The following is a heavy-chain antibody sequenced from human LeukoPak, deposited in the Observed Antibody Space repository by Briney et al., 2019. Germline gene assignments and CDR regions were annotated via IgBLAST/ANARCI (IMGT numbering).Heavy chain of an antibody. CDR1: GDAVSSNSAA. CDR2: TYYRSKWYY. V-gene: IGHV6-1*01. J-gene: IGHJ3*01. Sequence: SQTLSLTCDISGDAVSSNSAAWNWIRQSPSRGLEWLGRTYYRSKWYYDYAVSVKSRITISPDTSKNQFSLQLNSVTADDTAVYYCARGFALDFWGQGTMVTVSS. CDR3: ARGFALDF.